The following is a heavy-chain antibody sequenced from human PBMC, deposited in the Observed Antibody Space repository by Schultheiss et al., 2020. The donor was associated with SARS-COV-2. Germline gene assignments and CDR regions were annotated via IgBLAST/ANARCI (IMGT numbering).Heavy chain of an antibody. CDR3: ASKGYNTMVRGVIIH. J-gene: IGHJ4*02. V-gene: IGHV3-33*08. CDR2: IWYDGSNK. D-gene: IGHD3-10*01. Sequence: GGSLRLSCAASGFTVSSNYMSWVRQAPGKGLEWVAVIWYDGSNKYYADSVKGRFTISRDNSKNTLYLQMNSLRAEDTAVYYCASKGYNTMVRGVIIHWGQGTLVTVSS. CDR1: GFTVSSNY.